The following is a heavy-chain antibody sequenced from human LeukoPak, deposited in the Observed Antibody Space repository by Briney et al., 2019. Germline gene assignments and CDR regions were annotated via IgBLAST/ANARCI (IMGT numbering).Heavy chain of an antibody. CDR3: ATRNYYDSRGYYYYYFDF. J-gene: IGHJ4*01. CDR2: ISSSGDAT. V-gene: IGHV3-23*01. Sequence: PGGSLRLSCAVSGFTFSSHAMSWVRQAPGKGLEWLSGISSSGDATSHADSVRGRFSISRDNSRNTLYLQINSLRVEDTAAYYCATRNYYDSRGYYYYYFDFCGKGTLVTVSS. D-gene: IGHD3-22*01. CDR1: GFTFSSHA.